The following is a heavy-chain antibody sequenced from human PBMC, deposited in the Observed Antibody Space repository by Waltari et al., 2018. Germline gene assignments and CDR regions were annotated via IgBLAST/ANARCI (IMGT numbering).Heavy chain of an antibody. D-gene: IGHD6-19*01. J-gene: IGHJ6*02. CDR3: ATDAPTIAVAGNYYYGMDV. Sequence: QVQLVQSGAEVKKPGASVKVSCKVSGYTLTELSMHWVRQAPGKGLEWMGGFDPEDGETIYAQKFQGRVTMTEDTSTDTAYMELSSLRSEDTAVYYCATDAPTIAVAGNYYYGMDVWGQGTTVTVSS. CDR2: FDPEDGET. V-gene: IGHV1-24*01. CDR1: GYTLTELS.